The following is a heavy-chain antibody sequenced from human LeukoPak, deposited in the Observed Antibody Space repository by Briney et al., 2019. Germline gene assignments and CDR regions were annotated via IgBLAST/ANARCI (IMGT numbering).Heavy chain of an antibody. CDR3: ARHKGPHIARIVLRNNWFDS. CDR2: FWSIGDT. Sequence: PSETLSLTCAVSSGSISNTNYCCGWLRQPPGKGLEWIGTFWSIGDTFYTPSLKSRAIISADTSKNRISLRLNYVIATDTALYYCARHKGPHIARIVLRNNWFDSWGQGILVIVSS. CDR1: SGSISNTNYC. J-gene: IGHJ5*01. V-gene: IGHV4-39*01. D-gene: IGHD3-22*01.